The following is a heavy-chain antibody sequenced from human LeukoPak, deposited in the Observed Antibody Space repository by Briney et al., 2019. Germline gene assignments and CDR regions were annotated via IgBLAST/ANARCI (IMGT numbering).Heavy chain of an antibody. D-gene: IGHD3-16*02. Sequence: SPSETLSLTRTVSGGSISSSSYYWGWIRQPPGKGLEWIGSIYYSGSTYYNPSLKSRVTISVDTSKNQFSLKLSSVTAADTAVYYCARSLYVWGSYRPPVYFDYWGQGTLVTVSS. CDR1: GGSISSSSYY. J-gene: IGHJ4*02. CDR3: ARSLYVWGSYRPPVYFDY. V-gene: IGHV4-39*07. CDR2: IYYSGST.